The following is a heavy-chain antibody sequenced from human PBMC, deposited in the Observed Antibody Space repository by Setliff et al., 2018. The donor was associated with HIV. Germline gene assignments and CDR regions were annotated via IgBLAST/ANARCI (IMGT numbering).Heavy chain of an antibody. CDR1: GYIFSNYW. V-gene: IGHV5-51*01. CDR2: INPGDSGV. CDR3: ARLSKYYDFWTPDS. D-gene: IGHD3-3*01. Sequence: GESLKISCKGSGYIFSNYWIAWVRQMPGRGLEWMGIINPGDSGVRYSPSFQGQVSISVDKSISTTYLQWTSLKAPDTAMYYCARLSKYYDFWTPDSWGKGTPVTVSS. J-gene: IGHJ4*03.